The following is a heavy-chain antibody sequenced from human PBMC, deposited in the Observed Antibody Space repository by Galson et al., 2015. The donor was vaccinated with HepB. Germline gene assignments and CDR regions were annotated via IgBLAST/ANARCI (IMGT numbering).Heavy chain of an antibody. CDR2: IYYSGST. V-gene: IGHV4-59*01. CDR3: ARGDEYASSWYAGYFYVMDV. Sequence: LSLTCTVSGGSISSYFWSWIRQPPGKGLEWIGYIYYSGSTNYNPSLKSRVTIAVDTSKNQFSLKLNSVTAADTAVYYCARGDEYASSWYAGYFYVMDVWGQGTTVTVSS. J-gene: IGHJ6*02. D-gene: IGHD6-13*01. CDR1: GGSISSYF.